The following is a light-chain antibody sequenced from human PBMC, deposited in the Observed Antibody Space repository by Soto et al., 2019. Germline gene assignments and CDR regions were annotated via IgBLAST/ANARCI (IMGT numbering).Light chain of an antibody. CDR2: GAS. Sequence: EIVLTQSPGTLSLSPGERATLSCRASQSVSSSFLAWYQQKPGQAPRFLISGASSRDTGIPDRFSGSGSGTDFTLTISRLEPEDFAVYYCQQYGRSTWTFGQGTKVEIK. J-gene: IGKJ1*01. CDR3: QQYGRSTWT. CDR1: QSVSSSF. V-gene: IGKV3-20*01.